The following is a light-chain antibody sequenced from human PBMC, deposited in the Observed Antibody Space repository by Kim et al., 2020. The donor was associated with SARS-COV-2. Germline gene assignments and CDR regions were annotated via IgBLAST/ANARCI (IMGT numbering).Light chain of an antibody. V-gene: IGKV3-11*01. CDR1: QSIGSS. CDR3: QQRSNWYT. Sequence: SSPGQRATLPSRASQSIGSSLAWYQHKPGQAPRLLIYDAFNRATGIPARFSGSGSGTDFTLTISGLEPEDFAVYYCQQRSNWYTFGQGTKLEI. CDR2: DAF. J-gene: IGKJ2*01.